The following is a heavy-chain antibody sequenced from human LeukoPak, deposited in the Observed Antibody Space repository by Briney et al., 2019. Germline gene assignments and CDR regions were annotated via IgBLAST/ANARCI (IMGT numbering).Heavy chain of an antibody. Sequence: PSETLSLTCTVSGGSIRSYYWSWIRQPPGKGLEWIGYIYYSGSTNYNLSLKSRVTISVDTSKNQFSRKLSSVTAADTAVYYCARVSGGSYYYFDYWGQGTLVTVSS. D-gene: IGHD1-26*01. CDR1: GGSIRSYY. V-gene: IGHV4-59*01. CDR3: ARVSGGSYYYFDY. J-gene: IGHJ4*02. CDR2: IYYSGST.